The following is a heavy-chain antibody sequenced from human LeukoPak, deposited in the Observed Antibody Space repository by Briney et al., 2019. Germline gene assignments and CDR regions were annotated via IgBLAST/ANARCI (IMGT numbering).Heavy chain of an antibody. CDR2: IFYTGST. CDR1: GGSISSYY. J-gene: IGHJ4*02. V-gene: IGHV4-59*01. CDR3: ARITSAFYDQ. Sequence: PSETLSLTCTVSGGSISSYYWSWIRQPPGKGLEWIGYIFYTGSTNYNPSLKSRVTISVLTSKNRFSLKLSSVTAADTAVYYCARITSAFYDQWGQGILVTVSS. D-gene: IGHD3-10*01.